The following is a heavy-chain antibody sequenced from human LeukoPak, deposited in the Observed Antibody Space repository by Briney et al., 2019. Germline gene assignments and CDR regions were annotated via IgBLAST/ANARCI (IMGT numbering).Heavy chain of an antibody. V-gene: IGHV4-34*01. CDR3: ARRLLGFRELNL. Sequence: PSETLSLTCAVYGRSLSGYYSSWIRHPPGGGLEWVGEMKYNGSTNYNPSLKSRVTISVHTSKNQFSVKLSSVTAADTAVYYCARRLLGFRELNLWGQRTLVTVSS. J-gene: IGHJ4*02. D-gene: IGHD3-10*01. CDR1: GRSLSGYY. CDR2: MKYNGST.